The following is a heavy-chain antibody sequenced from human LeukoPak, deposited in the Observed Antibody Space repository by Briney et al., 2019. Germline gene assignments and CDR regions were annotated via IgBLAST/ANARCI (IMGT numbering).Heavy chain of an antibody. D-gene: IGHD2-8*01. J-gene: IGHJ6*03. V-gene: IGHV1-69*05. CDR1: GGTFSSYA. CDR3: ARGMLYYYYMDV. Sequence: SVKVSCKASGGTFSSYAISWVRQAPGQGLEWMGGIIPIFGTANYAQKFQGRVTITTDESTSTAYMELSSLRSEDTAVYYCARGMLYYYYMDVWGKGTTVTVSS. CDR2: IIPIFGTA.